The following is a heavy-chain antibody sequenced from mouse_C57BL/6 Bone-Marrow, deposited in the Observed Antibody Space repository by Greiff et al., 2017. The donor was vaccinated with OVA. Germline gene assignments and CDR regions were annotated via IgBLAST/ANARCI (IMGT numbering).Heavy chain of an antibody. CDR1: GFTFSSYA. CDR2: ISDGGSYT. D-gene: IGHD1-1*01. V-gene: IGHV5-4*01. CDR3: ARDYYGSSPFAY. J-gene: IGHJ3*01. Sequence: EVKLMESGGGLVKPGGSLKLSCAASGFTFSSYAMSWVRQTPEKRLEWVATISDGGSYTYYPDNVKGRFTISRDNAKTNLYLLMSHLKSEDTAMYYCARDYYGSSPFAYWGQGTLVTVSA.